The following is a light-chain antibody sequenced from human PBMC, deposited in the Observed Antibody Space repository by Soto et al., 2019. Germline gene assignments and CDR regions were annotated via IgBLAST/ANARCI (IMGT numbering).Light chain of an antibody. CDR1: SSDVGGYTY. J-gene: IGLJ1*01. CDR2: DVS. Sequence: QAVVTQPASVSGSPGQAITISCTGTSSDVGGYTYVSWYQQHPGKAPKFIIYDVSNRPSGVSNRFSGSKSGNTASLTISGLQAEDEADYYCSSYTTSNTRQIVFGTGTKVTVL. CDR3: SSYTTSNTRQIV. V-gene: IGLV2-14*01.